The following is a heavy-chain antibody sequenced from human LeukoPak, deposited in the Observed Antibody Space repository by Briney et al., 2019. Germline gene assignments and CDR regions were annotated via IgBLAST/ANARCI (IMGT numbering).Heavy chain of an antibody. CDR2: VSNSGTT. Sequence: SETLSLTCTVSGGSISSYYWSWIRQAAGKGLEWIGRVSNSGTTNYNPSLKTRASMAVDTSNNQLSMTLSSVTAADTALYSCARGRYYFEDWGQGTLVTVSS. V-gene: IGHV4-4*07. CDR1: GGSISSYY. CDR3: ARGRYYFED. J-gene: IGHJ4*02.